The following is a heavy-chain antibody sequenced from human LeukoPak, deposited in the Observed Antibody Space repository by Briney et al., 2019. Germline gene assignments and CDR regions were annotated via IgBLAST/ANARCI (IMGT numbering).Heavy chain of an antibody. CDR2: IYTSGST. J-gene: IGHJ3*02. Sequence: SETLSLTCTVSGGSISSYYWSWIRQPAGKGLEWIGRIYTSGSTNYSPSLKSRVTMSVDTSKNQFSLKLSSVTAADTAVYYCARGYYDYVWGSYRHYTFDIWGQGTMVTVSS. V-gene: IGHV4-4*07. CDR1: GGSISSYY. D-gene: IGHD3-16*02. CDR3: ARGYYDYVWGSYRHYTFDI.